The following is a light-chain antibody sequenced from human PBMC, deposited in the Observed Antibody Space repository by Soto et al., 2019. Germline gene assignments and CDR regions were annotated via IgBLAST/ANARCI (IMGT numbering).Light chain of an antibody. CDR2: GAS. V-gene: IGKV3-20*01. Sequence: EIVLTQSPGTLSLSPGERATLSCRASQSVSSSYLAWYQQKPGQAPRLLIYGASSRATGIPDRFSGSGSGTDFTLTISRLEPEDFAVYYCQQYGSSPFQGTFGPGTKVDIK. CDR1: QSVSSSY. CDR3: QQYGSSPFQGT. J-gene: IGKJ3*01.